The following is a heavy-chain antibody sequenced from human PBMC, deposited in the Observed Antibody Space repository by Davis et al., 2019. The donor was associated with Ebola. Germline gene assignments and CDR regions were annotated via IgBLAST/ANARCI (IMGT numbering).Heavy chain of an antibody. CDR1: GFTFGDYA. D-gene: IGHD4-23*01. J-gene: IGHJ6*04. CDR3: ARDPVRQARYYYYSMDV. V-gene: IGHV3-49*04. CDR2: IRSKAYGGTT. Sequence: GESLKISCTASGFTFGDYAMSWVRQAPGKGLEWVGFIRSKAYGGTTEYAASVKGRFTISRDDSKNIAYLQMNSLKTEDTAVYYCARDPVRQARYYYYSMDVWGKGTTVTVSS.